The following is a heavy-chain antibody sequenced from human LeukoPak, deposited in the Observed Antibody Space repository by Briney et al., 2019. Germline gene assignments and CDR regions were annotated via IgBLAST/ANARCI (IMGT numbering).Heavy chain of an antibody. V-gene: IGHV3-23*03. J-gene: IGHJ4*02. CDR2: IYSGGST. Sequence: GGSLRLSCAASGFTFSSYAMSWVRQAPGKGLEWVSVIYSGGSTYYADSVKGRFTISRDNSKNTLYLQMNSLRAEDTAVYYCAKPFLYSSSWYYFDYWGQGTLVTVSS. CDR1: GFTFSSYA. D-gene: IGHD6-13*01. CDR3: AKPFLYSSSWYYFDY.